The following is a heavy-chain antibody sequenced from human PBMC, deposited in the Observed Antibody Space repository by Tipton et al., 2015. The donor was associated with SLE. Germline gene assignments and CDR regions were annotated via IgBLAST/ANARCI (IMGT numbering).Heavy chain of an antibody. V-gene: IGHV3-21*05. D-gene: IGHD3-10*01. CDR2: ISSSSSYT. J-gene: IGHJ4*02. CDR1: GFTFSSYA. CDR3: LEGPYGSGR. Sequence: SLRLSCAASGFTFSSYAMHWVRQAPGKGLEWVSYISSSSSYTNYADSVKGRFTISRDNAKNSLYLQMNSLRAEDTAVYYCLEGPYGSGRWGQGTLVTVSS.